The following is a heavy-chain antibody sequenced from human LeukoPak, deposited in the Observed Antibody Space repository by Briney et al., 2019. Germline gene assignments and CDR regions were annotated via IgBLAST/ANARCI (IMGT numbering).Heavy chain of an antibody. CDR3: AREVDY. CDR1: GLTISSYA. J-gene: IGHJ4*02. Sequence: GRSQRLSCVASGLTISSYAMHWVRQAPGKGLEWVAVISYDGSNKYYADSVKGRFTISRDNSKNTLYLQMNSLRAEDTAVYYCAREVDYWGQGTLVTVSS. CDR2: ISYDGSNK. V-gene: IGHV3-30*04.